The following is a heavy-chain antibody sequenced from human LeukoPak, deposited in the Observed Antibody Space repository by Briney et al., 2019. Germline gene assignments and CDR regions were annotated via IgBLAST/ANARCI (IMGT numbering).Heavy chain of an antibody. CDR3: ARAYSGYDCRY. CDR1: GFTFSSYS. CDR2: ISSSSSYI. D-gene: IGHD5-12*01. J-gene: IGHJ4*02. V-gene: IGHV3-21*01. Sequence: GGSLRLSCAASGFTFSSYSMNWVRQAPGKGLEWLSSISSSSSYIYYADSVKGRFTISRDNAKNSLYLQMNSLRAEDTAVYYCARAYSGYDCRYWGQGTLVTVSS.